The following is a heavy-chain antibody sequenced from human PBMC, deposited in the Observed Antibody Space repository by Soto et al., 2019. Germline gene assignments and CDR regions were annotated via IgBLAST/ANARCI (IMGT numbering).Heavy chain of an antibody. Sequence: SVKVSCKASGGTFSSYAISWVRQAPGQGLEWMGGIIPIFGTANYAQKFQGRVTITADESTSTAYMELSSLRSEDTAVYYCARSVYCSGGSCYTPGYYYYYYGMDVWGQGTTVTVSS. J-gene: IGHJ6*02. D-gene: IGHD2-15*01. CDR2: IIPIFGTA. CDR1: GGTFSSYA. V-gene: IGHV1-69*13. CDR3: ARSVYCSGGSCYTPGYYYYYYGMDV.